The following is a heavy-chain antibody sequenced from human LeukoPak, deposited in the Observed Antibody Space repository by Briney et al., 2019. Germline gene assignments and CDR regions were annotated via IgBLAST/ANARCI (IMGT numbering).Heavy chain of an antibody. CDR1: GFTFSSYS. CDR3: ARGAGIAAAGDY. J-gene: IGHJ4*02. D-gene: IGHD6-13*01. V-gene: IGHV3-21*01. Sequence: GGSLRLSCAASGFTFSSYSMNWVRQAPGKGLEWVSSINSSSSYIYYADSVKGRFTISRDNAKNSLYLQMNSLRAEDTAVYYCARGAGIAAAGDYWGQGTLVTVSS. CDR2: INSSSSYI.